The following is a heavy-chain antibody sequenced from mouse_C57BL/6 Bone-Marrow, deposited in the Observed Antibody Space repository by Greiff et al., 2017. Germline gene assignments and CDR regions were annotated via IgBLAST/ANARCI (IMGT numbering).Heavy chain of an antibody. CDR3: ARNSYYAMDY. J-gene: IGHJ4*01. CDR1: GYAFTNYL. V-gene: IGHV1-54*01. CDR2: INPGSGGT. Sequence: VQLQQSGAELVRPGTSVKVSCKASGYAFTNYLIAWVKQRPGQGLEWIGVINPGSGGTNYNEKFKGKATLTADKSSSTAYMQLSSLTSEYSAVYVCARNSYYAMDYWGQGTAVTVSS.